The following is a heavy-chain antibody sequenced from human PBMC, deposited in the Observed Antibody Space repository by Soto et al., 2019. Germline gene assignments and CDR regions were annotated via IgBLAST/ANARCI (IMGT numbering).Heavy chain of an antibody. Sequence: ASVKVAYKCSGYTLTGYYMRWVRQSPGQGLEWMGWINPNSGGTNYAQKFQGWVTMTRDTSISTAYMELSRLRSDDTAVYYCARDHEYSSGWSHYGLDVWGQGTTVTVSS. J-gene: IGHJ6*02. CDR1: GYTLTGYY. D-gene: IGHD6-19*01. CDR2: INPNSGGT. CDR3: ARDHEYSSGWSHYGLDV. V-gene: IGHV1-2*04.